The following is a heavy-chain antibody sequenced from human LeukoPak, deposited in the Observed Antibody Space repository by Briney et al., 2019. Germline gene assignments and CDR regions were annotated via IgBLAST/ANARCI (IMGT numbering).Heavy chain of an antibody. Sequence: GGSLRLSCAASGFTFSSYEMNWVRQAPGKGLEWVSSISGSGGSTYYADSVKGRFTISRDNSKNTVFLEMNSLRAEDTALYYCARGARGYQWLSYYFDQWGQGTLVTVSA. CDR1: GFTFSSYE. V-gene: IGHV3-23*01. J-gene: IGHJ4*02. CDR3: ARGARGYQWLSYYFDQ. D-gene: IGHD6-19*01. CDR2: ISGSGGST.